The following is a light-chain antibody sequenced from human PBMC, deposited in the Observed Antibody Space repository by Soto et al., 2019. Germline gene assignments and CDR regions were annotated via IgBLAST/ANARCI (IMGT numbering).Light chain of an antibody. J-gene: IGKJ4*01. CDR2: GAS. CDR1: QSVSSCY. V-gene: IGKV3-20*01. CDR3: QQYGSSQFT. Sequence: EIVLTQSPGTLSLSPGERATHSCRASQSVSSCYLAWYQQKPGQAPRLLIYGASSRATGIPDRFSGSGSGTDFXXTIXRLEPEDFAVYYCQQYGSSQFTFGGGTKVEIK.